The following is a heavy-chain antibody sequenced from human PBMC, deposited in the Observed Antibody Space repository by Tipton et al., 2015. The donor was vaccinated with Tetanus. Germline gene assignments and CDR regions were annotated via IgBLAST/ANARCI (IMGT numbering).Heavy chain of an antibody. D-gene: IGHD2-21*01. CDR3: AGDGGDYIYYGMDV. J-gene: IGHJ6*02. CDR2: IDPNSGGT. Sequence: QLVQSGAEVKKPGASVKVSCKASGYTFTGYYIYWVRQAPGQGLEWMGWIDPNSGGTVYAQKFQGRVTMTRATSISTAYMGLRSLRSDDTAVYYCAGDGGDYIYYGMDVWGPGTTVAVS. V-gene: IGHV1-2*02. CDR1: GYTFTGYY.